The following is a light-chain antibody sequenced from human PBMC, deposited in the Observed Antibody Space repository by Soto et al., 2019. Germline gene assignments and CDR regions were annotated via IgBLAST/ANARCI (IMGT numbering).Light chain of an antibody. CDR1: QTISSW. Sequence: DIQMTQSPSTLSGSVGDRVTITCRASQTISSWLAWYQQKPGKAPKLLIYKASTLKSGVPSRFSGSGSGTEFTLTISSLQPDDFATYYCQQYKTYTGTFGQGTRVEIK. CDR2: KAS. CDR3: QQYKTYTGT. J-gene: IGKJ1*01. V-gene: IGKV1-5*03.